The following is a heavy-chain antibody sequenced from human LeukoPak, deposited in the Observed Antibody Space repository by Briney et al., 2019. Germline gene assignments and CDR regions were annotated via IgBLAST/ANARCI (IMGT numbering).Heavy chain of an antibody. J-gene: IGHJ4*02. D-gene: IGHD2-2*01. V-gene: IGHV4-39*01. CDR1: GDSVSSGGHY. CDR3: ARQCSSISCPIDY. CDR2: ISYSANS. Sequence: NSSETLSLTCTVFGDSVSSGGHYWVWVRQPPGKGLEWLGAISYSANSYYSPSHKSRVTISIDMSKNQFSLRLSSVTAADTAFYYCARQCSSISCPIDYWGQGNLVTVSS.